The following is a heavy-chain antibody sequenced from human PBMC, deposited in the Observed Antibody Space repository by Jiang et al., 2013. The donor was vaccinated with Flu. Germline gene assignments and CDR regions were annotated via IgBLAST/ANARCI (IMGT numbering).Heavy chain of an antibody. J-gene: IGHJ3*02. Sequence: GGGVVQPGRSLRLSCAGAGFTFSSYGMHWVRQAPGKGLEWVALISYDGSDKYYADSVKGRFTISRDNSKNTLFVQMNSLRAEDTAVYYCAKDRDSGWYFSAWNAFDIWGQGTMVTVSS. D-gene: IGHD6-19*01. CDR1: GFTFSSYG. CDR3: AKDRDSGWYFSAWNAFDI. CDR2: ISYDGSDK. V-gene: IGHV3-30*18.